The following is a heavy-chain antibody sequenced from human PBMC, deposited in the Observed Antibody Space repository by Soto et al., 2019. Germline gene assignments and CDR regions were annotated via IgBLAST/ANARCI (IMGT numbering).Heavy chain of an antibody. CDR3: ARVGGTRSGSSGPGYYYYYMDV. J-gene: IGHJ6*03. V-gene: IGHV3-21*01. CDR2: ISSSSYI. CDR1: GFTFSSYS. D-gene: IGHD3-10*01. Sequence: GGSLRLSCAASGFTFSSYSMNWVRQAPGKGLEWVSSISSSSYIYYADSVKGRFTISRDNAKNSLYLQMNSLRAEDTAVYYCARVGGTRSGSSGPGYYYYYMDVWGKGTTVTVSS.